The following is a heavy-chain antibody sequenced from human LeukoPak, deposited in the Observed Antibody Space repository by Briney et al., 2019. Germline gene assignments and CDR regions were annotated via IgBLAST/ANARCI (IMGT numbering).Heavy chain of an antibody. CDR3: ARVFIVGATGGFDY. CDR1: GGSISSSNW. J-gene: IGHJ4*02. CDR2: IYHSGST. D-gene: IGHD1-26*01. Sequence: SETLSLTCTVSGGSISSSNWWSWVRQPPGKGLEWIGEIYHSGSTNYNPSLKSRVTISVDRSKNQFSLKLSSVTAADTAVYYCARVFIVGATGGFDYWGQGTLVTVSS. V-gene: IGHV4-4*02.